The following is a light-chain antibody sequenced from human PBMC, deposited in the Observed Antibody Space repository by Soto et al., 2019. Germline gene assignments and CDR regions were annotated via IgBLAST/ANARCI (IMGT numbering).Light chain of an antibody. CDR2: XXX. Sequence: QSALTQPPSTSGSPGQSVTISCTGTSSDVGDYDYVSWYQQHPGKAPKLXXXXXXXXXXXXXDRFSGSKSGNTASLTVSGXXXXXXXXXXXSSYAGSNNLVFGGGTKLTVL. CDR1: SSDVGDYDY. J-gene: IGLJ2*01. CDR3: SSYAGSNNLV. V-gene: IGLV2-8*01.